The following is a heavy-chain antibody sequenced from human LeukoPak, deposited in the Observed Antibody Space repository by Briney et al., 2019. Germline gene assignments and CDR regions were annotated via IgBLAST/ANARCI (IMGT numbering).Heavy chain of an antibody. CDR2: IYYSGRT. CDR1: GGSFSGYY. CDR3: AQNQEDTYYDFWRGFDP. D-gene: IGHD3-3*01. V-gene: IGHV4-59*03. Sequence: SETLSLTCAVYGGSFSGYYWSWIRQPPGKVLEWIGYIYYSGRTNYDPSLKSRVTISVDTSKNQFSLKLSSVTAADTAVYYCAQNQEDTYYDFWRGFDPWGQGTLVTVSS. J-gene: IGHJ5*02.